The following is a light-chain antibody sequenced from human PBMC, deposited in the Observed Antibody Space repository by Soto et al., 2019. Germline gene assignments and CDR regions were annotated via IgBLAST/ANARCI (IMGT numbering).Light chain of an antibody. J-gene: IGKJ4*01. CDR1: QDIGTW. Sequence: DIQMTQSPSSVSASVGDRVTITCRASQDIGTWLAWYQQKPGRAPKLLIYATSSLQTGVPSRFTGSGSGTEFILTISSLQPEDFATYYCQQANRFPLTFGGGTKVDIK. V-gene: IGKV1-12*01. CDR3: QQANRFPLT. CDR2: ATS.